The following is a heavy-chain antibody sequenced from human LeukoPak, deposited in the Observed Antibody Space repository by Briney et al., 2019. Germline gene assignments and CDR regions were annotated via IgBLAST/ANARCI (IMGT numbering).Heavy chain of an antibody. V-gene: IGHV1-2*02. CDR3: ARLYYPENMAAPVDY. Sequence: GASVKVSCKASGYTFTGYYIHWVRQAPGQGLEWMGWINPKSGGTNYTQEFQGRVTMTRDTSISTAYMELNRLRSDDTAVYYCARLYYPENMAAPVDYWGQGTLVTVSS. J-gene: IGHJ4*02. D-gene: IGHD6-13*01. CDR2: INPKSGGT. CDR1: GYTFTGYY.